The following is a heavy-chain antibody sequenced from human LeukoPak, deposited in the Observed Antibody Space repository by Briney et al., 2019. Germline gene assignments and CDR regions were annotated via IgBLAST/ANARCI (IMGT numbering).Heavy chain of an antibody. D-gene: IGHD6-19*01. CDR1: GGSISSSSYY. J-gene: IGHJ4*02. CDR2: IYYSGST. Sequence: SETLSLTCTVSGGSISSSSYYWGWIRQPPGKGLEWIGYIYYSGSTYYNPSLKSRVTISVDTSKNQFSLKLSSVTAADTAVYYCARARKNIAVAGTYYFDYWGQGTLVTVSS. CDR3: ARARKNIAVAGTYYFDY. V-gene: IGHV4-30-4*08.